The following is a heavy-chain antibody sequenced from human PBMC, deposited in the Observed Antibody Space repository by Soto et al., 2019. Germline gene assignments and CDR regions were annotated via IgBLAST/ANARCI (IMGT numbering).Heavy chain of an antibody. V-gene: IGHV4-30-4*01. CDR3: ARGGADIVVVPAAIPNWFDP. CDR2: IYYSGST. Sequence: SETLSLTCTVSGGSISSGDYYWSWIRQPPGKGLEWIGYIYYSGSTYYNPSLKSRVTISVDTSKNQFSPKLSSVTAADTAVYYCARGGADIVVVPAAIPNWFDPWGQGTLVTVSS. J-gene: IGHJ5*02. CDR1: GGSISSGDYY. D-gene: IGHD2-2*02.